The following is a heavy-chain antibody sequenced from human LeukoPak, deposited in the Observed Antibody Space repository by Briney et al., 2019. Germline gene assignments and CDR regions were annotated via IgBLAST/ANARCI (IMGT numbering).Heavy chain of an antibody. CDR3: ARDSDSSSWYGLDY. D-gene: IGHD6-13*01. Sequence: GGSLRLSCAASGFTFSSYAMHWVRQAPGKGLEWVAVISYDGSNKYYADSVKGRFTISRDNSKNTLYLQMNSLRAEDTAVYYCARDSDSSSWYGLDYWGQGTLVTVSS. CDR1: GFTFSSYA. J-gene: IGHJ4*02. V-gene: IGHV3-30-3*01. CDR2: ISYDGSNK.